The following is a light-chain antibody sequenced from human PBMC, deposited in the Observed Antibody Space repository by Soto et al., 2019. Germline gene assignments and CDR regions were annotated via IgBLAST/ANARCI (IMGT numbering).Light chain of an antibody. Sequence: EIVLTQSPATLSLSPGERATLSCRASQSVSSYLAWYQQKPGQAPRLLLYDASNRATGIPARFSGSGSGTDVTLTISSLEPEDFAVYYGQQRSNWPPGDTVGQGTKLDIK. V-gene: IGKV3-11*01. CDR1: QSVSSY. CDR2: DAS. J-gene: IGKJ2*01. CDR3: QQRSNWPPGDT.